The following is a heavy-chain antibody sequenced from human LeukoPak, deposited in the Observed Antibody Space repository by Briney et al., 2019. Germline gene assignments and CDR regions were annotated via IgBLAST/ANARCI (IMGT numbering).Heavy chain of an antibody. CDR2: INHSGST. CDR3: ARGLSGAYSSSWYGPYYYMDV. Sequence: SETLSLTCAVYGGSFSGYYWSWIRQPPGKGLEWIGEINHSGSTNYNPSLKSRVTISVDTSKNQFSLKLSSVTAADTAVYYCARGLSGAYSSSWYGPYYYMDVWGKGTTVTVSS. D-gene: IGHD6-13*01. J-gene: IGHJ6*03. V-gene: IGHV4-34*01. CDR1: GGSFSGYY.